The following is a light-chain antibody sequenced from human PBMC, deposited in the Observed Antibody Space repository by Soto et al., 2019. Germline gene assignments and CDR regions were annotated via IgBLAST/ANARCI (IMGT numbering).Light chain of an antibody. V-gene: IGKV1-33*01. J-gene: IGKJ5*01. CDR3: QQYDNLLPIT. Sequence: IQMTQSPSSLSASVGDRVTITCQASQDISKNLNWYQQKPGKAPKLLIYDASSLQTGVPSRFSGRGSATQFTFPISSLQPEDVATYYCQQYDNLLPITYGQGTRLEIK. CDR2: DAS. CDR1: QDISKN.